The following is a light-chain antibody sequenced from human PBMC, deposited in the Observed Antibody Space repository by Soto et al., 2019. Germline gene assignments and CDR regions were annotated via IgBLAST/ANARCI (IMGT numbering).Light chain of an antibody. V-gene: IGLV2-23*02. CDR2: EVS. J-gene: IGLJ2*01. CDR1: SSDVGNYNL. CDR3: CTYAGSSTFV. Sequence: QSALTQPASVSGSPGQSITISCTGTSSDVGNYNLVSWYQQHPGKAPKLMISEVSKRPSGVSNRFSGSKSGNTASLAISGLQAEDEADYYCCTYAGSSTFVFGGGTKLTVL.